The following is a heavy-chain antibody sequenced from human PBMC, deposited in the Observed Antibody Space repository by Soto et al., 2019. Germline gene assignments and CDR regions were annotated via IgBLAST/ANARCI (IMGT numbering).Heavy chain of an antibody. CDR2: IKSRTDGGEI. CDR3: GWIDPCVIQNYYYHAMGV. CDR1: GFTFSHAW. Sequence: EVQLVESGGGLVKPRGSLRLSCAASGFTFSHAWMNWVRQAPGKCLEWVGRIKSRTDGGEIDYTEPVKGRFTISRDDSKNTLYLQMNSQKAEETAVYYCGWIDPCVIQNYYYHAMGVWGQGTTVTVSS. D-gene: IGHD6-19*01. J-gene: IGHJ6*02. V-gene: IGHV3-15*07.